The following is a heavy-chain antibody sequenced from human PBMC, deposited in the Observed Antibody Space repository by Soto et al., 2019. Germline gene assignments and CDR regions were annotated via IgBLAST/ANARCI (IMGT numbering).Heavy chain of an antibody. D-gene: IGHD2-21*02. CDR2: IYPGDSDT. J-gene: IGHJ6*02. CDR1: GYSFTSYW. Sequence: GESLKISCKGSGYSFTSYWIGWVRQMPGKGLEWMGIIYPGDSDTRYSPSFQGQVTISADKSISTAYLQWSSLKASDTAMYYCARTVVTPIDYYYYGMDAWGQGTTVTVSS. CDR3: ARTVVTPIDYYYYGMDA. V-gene: IGHV5-51*01.